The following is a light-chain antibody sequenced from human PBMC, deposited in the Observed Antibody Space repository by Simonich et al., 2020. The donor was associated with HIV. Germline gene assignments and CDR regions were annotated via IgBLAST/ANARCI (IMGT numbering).Light chain of an antibody. J-gene: IGKJ1*01. CDR2: KAS. Sequence: IQMTQSPSTLSASVGDRVTITCRASQSFSSWLAWYQQKPGKAPNHLIYKASSLESGVPSRFSGRGSGTEFTLTISSLQPDDFATYDCQQYNSYPWTFGQGTKVEIK. CDR1: QSFSSW. V-gene: IGKV1-5*03. CDR3: QQYNSYPWT.